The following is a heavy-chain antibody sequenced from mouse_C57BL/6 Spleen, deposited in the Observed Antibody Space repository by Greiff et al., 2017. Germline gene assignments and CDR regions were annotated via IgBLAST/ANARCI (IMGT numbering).Heavy chain of an antibody. V-gene: IGHV1-26*01. J-gene: IGHJ3*01. CDR2: INPNNGGT. CDR1: GYTFTDYY. CDR3: ARVPDGYYGFAY. D-gene: IGHD2-3*01. Sequence: EVHLVESGPELVKPGASVKISCKASGYTFTDYYMNWVKQSHGKSLEWIGDINPNNGGTSYNQKFKGKATLTVDKSSSTAYMELRSLTSEDSAVYYCARVPDGYYGFAYWGQGTLVTVSA.